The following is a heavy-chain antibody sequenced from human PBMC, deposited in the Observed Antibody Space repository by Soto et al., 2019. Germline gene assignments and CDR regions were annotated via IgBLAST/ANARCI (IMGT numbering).Heavy chain of an antibody. Sequence: QVQLVHSGAEVKKPGSSVQVSCKASGGTLSSYAIRCVRQAPGQGLEWMGGIIPIFGTANYAQKLQCRVTITADESTSTAYMELSSLRSDDTAVFYCARVVLVKWFDPWCKGPLVTVSS. CDR3: ARVVLVKWFDP. V-gene: IGHV1-69*01. D-gene: IGHD2-21*01. CDR1: GGTLSSYA. CDR2: IIPIFGTA. J-gene: IGHJ5*02.